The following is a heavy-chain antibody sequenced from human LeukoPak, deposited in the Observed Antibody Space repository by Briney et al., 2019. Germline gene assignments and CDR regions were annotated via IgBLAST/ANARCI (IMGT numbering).Heavy chain of an antibody. CDR1: GGSISSYY. CDR2: IYYSGST. D-gene: IGHD3-10*01. Sequence: SETLFLTCTVSGGSISSYYWSWIRQPPGKGLEWIGYIYYSGSTNYNPSLKSRVTISVDTSKNQFSLKLSSVTAADTAVYYCARERFGKFDYWGQGTLVTVSS. J-gene: IGHJ4*02. V-gene: IGHV4-59*01. CDR3: ARERFGKFDY.